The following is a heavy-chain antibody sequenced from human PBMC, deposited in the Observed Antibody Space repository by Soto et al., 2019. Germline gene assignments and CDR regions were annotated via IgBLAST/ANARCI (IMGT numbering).Heavy chain of an antibody. CDR1: GGSISSGGYS. D-gene: IGHD2-2*01. J-gene: IGHJ4*02. V-gene: IGHV4-30-2*01. Sequence: PSEALSLTCAVSGGSISSGGYSWCWIRQPPGKGLEWIGYIYHSGSTYYNPSLKSRVTISVDRSKNQFSLKLSSVTAADTAVYYCAGGRIGTRRYYWGQGTLVTVSS. CDR3: AGGRIGTRRYY. CDR2: IYHSGST.